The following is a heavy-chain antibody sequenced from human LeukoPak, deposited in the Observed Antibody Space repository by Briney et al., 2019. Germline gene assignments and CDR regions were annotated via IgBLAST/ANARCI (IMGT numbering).Heavy chain of an antibody. CDR3: AKDDDWLRFEH. CDR1: GFTFTSYA. CDR2: ISGSGGRT. V-gene: IGHV3-23*01. J-gene: IGHJ4*02. Sequence: GGSLRLSCAASGFTFTSYAMSWVRQAPGKGLEWVSGISGSGGRTYYADSVKGRFTISRDNSNHMLYLQMNSLIAEDTAIYYCAKDDDWLRFEHWGRGTPVSVSS. D-gene: IGHD5-12*01.